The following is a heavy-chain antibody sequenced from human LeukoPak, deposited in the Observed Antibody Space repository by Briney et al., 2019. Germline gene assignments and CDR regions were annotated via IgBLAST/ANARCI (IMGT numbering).Heavy chain of an antibody. CDR1: GGTFSSYA. J-gene: IGHJ6*02. D-gene: IGHD1-1*01. CDR3: ARDPRRTSGMDV. CDR2: IIPILGIA. V-gene: IGHV1-69*04. Sequence: SVKVSCKASGGTFSSYAISWVRQAPGQGLEWMGRIIPILGIANYAQKFQGRVTITAGKSTSTAYMELSSLRSEDTAVYYCARDPRRTSGMDVWGQGTTVTVSS.